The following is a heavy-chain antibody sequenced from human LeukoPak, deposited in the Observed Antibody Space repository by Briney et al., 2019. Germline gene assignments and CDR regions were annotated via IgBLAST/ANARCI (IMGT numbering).Heavy chain of an antibody. V-gene: IGHV1-69*13. Sequence: VASVKVSCKASGGTFSSYAISWVRQAPGQGLEWMGGIIPIFGTANYAQKFQGRVTITADESTSTAYMELSSLRSEDTAVYYCARSADSGGYFREITLYYFDYWGQGTLVTVSS. CDR1: GGTFSSYA. CDR2: IIPIFGTA. CDR3: ARSADSGGYFREITLYYFDY. J-gene: IGHJ4*02. D-gene: IGHD3-22*01.